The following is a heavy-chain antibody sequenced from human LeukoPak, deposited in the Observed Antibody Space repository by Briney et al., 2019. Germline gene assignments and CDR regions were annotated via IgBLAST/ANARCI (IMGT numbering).Heavy chain of an antibody. Sequence: PSETLSLTCTVSGGSISGYYWSWIRQPPGKGLEWVAYIYCSASTNYNPSLKSRVTISVVTSKNQVSLKLSSVTAADTAVYYCARGPLGSSWYEYWGQGTLVIVSS. J-gene: IGHJ4*02. V-gene: IGHV4-59*01. D-gene: IGHD6-13*01. CDR1: GGSISGYY. CDR3: ARGPLGSSWYEY. CDR2: IYCSAST.